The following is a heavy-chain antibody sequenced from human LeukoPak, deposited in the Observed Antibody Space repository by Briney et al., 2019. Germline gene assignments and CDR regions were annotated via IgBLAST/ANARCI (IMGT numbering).Heavy chain of an antibody. CDR1: GFTFSSHW. CDR2: IKQGGTEK. CDR3: ARGPNYGARVDFLDS. Sequence: PGGSLRPSCAASGFTFSSHWMTWVRQAPGKGLEWVAGIKQGGTEKYYVDSVKGRFTVSRDNAKNSLYLQMNSLSADDTAVYFCARGPNYGARVDFLDSWGRGTKVTVSS. J-gene: IGHJ4*02. V-gene: IGHV3-7*04. D-gene: IGHD4-17*01.